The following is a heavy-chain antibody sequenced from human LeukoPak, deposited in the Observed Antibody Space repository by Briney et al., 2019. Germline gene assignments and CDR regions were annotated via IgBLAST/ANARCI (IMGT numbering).Heavy chain of an antibody. Sequence: GGSLRLSCAASGFTFSSYAMSWVRQAPGKGLEWVSGISGSGGGTYYADSVKGRFAISRDNSKNTLSLQMNSLRAEDTAVYYCATRVHRGWGQGTLVTVSS. CDR2: ISGSGGGT. CDR3: ATRVHRG. D-gene: IGHD1-1*01. CDR1: GFTFSSYA. J-gene: IGHJ1*01. V-gene: IGHV3-23*01.